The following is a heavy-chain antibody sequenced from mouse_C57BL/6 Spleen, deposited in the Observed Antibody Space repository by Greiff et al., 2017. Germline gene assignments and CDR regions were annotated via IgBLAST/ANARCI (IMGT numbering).Heavy chain of an antibody. Sequence: VQLQQPGAELVRPGSSVKLSCKASGYTFTSYWMHWVKQRPIQGLEWIGNIDPSDSETHYNQKFKDKATLTVDKSSSTAYMQLSSLTSEDSAVYYCARYRGSSYFDYWGQGTTLTVSS. CDR1: GYTFTSYW. J-gene: IGHJ2*01. V-gene: IGHV1-52*01. CDR3: ARYRGSSYFDY. CDR2: IDPSDSET. D-gene: IGHD1-1*01.